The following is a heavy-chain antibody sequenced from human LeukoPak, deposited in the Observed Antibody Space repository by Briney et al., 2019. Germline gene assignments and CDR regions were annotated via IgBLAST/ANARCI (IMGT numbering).Heavy chain of an antibody. D-gene: IGHD6-13*01. CDR3: AKVDSSSWYGYFDY. CDR1: GFTFDDYA. V-gene: IGHV3-43*02. CDR2: ISGDGGST. Sequence: GGSLRLSCAASGFTFDDYAMHWVRQAPGKGLEWVSLISGDGGSTYYADSVKGRFTISRDNSKNSLYLQMNGLRTEDTALYYCAKVDSSSWYGYFDYWGQGTLVTVSS. J-gene: IGHJ4*02.